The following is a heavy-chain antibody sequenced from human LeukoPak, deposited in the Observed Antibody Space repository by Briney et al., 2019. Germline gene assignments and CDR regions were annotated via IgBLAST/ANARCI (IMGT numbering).Heavy chain of an antibody. J-gene: IGHJ6*02. CDR3: ANSLYSGGWYPQYYYYYYGMDV. D-gene: IGHD6-19*01. CDR2: ISYDGSNK. Sequence: GGSLRLSCAASGFTFSSYGMHWVRQAPGKGLEWVAVISYDGSNKYYADSVKGRFTISRDNSKNTLYLQMNSLRAEDTAVYYCANSLYSGGWYPQYYYYYYGMDVWGQGTTVTVSS. V-gene: IGHV3-30*18. CDR1: GFTFSSYG.